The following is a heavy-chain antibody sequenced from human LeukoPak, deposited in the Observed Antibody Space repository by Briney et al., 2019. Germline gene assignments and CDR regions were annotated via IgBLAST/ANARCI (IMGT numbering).Heavy chain of an antibody. CDR3: ARDKDLGAVAGTFDY. V-gene: IGHV1-18*01. CDR2: ISAYNGHT. J-gene: IGHJ4*02. CDR1: GYTFTSYG. Sequence: ASVRVSRKASGYTFTSYGISWVRQAPGQGLEWMGWISAYNGHTNYAQKFQGRVTMTTDTSSSTAYMELTSLTSDDTAVYYCARDKDLGAVAGTFDYWGQGTLVTVSS. D-gene: IGHD6-19*01.